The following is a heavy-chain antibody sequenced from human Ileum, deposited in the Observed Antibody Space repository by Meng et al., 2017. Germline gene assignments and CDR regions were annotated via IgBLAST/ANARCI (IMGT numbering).Heavy chain of an antibody. J-gene: IGHJ5*02. CDR3: ARWMYGTPHHDL. Sequence: QVQLVESGGGLVKPGGSLRLSCVGSGFLCGDDYMSWIRQAPGKGLEWVACISPTDTTIFYGDSVEGRFTISWDSDKKSLNLQMNNLRPEDTAVYFCARWMYGTPHHDLWGLGTLVTVSS. CDR2: ISPTDTTI. D-gene: IGHD2-8*01. CDR1: GFLCGDDY. V-gene: IGHV3-11*01.